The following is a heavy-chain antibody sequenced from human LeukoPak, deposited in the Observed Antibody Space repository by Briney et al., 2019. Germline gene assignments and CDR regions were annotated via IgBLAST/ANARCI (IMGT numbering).Heavy chain of an antibody. CDR3: ARDEEMSTGYYFDY. V-gene: IGHV1-3*03. D-gene: IGHD5-24*01. CDR2: INAGNGNT. Sequence: ASVKVSCKASGYTFTSYAMHWVRQAPGQRLEWMGWINAGNGNTKYSQEFQGRVTITRDTSASTAYMELSSLRSEDTAVYYCARDEEMSTGYYFDYWGQGTLVTVSS. J-gene: IGHJ4*02. CDR1: GYTFTSYA.